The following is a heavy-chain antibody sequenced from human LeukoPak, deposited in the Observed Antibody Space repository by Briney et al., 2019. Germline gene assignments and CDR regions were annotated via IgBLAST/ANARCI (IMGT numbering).Heavy chain of an antibody. D-gene: IGHD3-10*01. J-gene: IGHJ6*03. CDR3: AKDSGFRWFGENYYYMDV. CDR2: ISGGGNT. V-gene: IGHV3-23*01. CDR1: GFTFNSHG. Sequence: SGGSLRLSCAASGFTFNSHGISWVRQAPGKGLEWVSTISGGGNTYYADSVKGRLTISRDNSRNTLYLLMNSLRVDDTAIYYCAKDSGFRWFGENYYYMDVWGKGTTVTISS.